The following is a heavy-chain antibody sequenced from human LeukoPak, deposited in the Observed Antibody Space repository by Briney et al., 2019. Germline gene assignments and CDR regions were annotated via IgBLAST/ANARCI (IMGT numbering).Heavy chain of an antibody. J-gene: IGHJ4*02. CDR1: GGSISGYY. Sequence: SETLSLTCTVSGGSISGYYWGWIRQPPGKGLEWIGSIYHSGSTYYNPSLKSRVTISVDTSENQFSLKLSSVTAADTAVYYCARGGMTAFDYWGQGTLVTVSS. D-gene: IGHD2-21*02. V-gene: IGHV4-38-2*02. CDR2: IYHSGST. CDR3: ARGGMTAFDY.